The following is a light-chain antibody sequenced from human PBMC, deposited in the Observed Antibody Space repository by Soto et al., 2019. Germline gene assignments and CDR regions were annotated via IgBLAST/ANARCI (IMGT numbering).Light chain of an antibody. V-gene: IGLV3-21*04. Sequence: SYDLTQPPSVSVAPGKTARITCGGNDIGSKSVHWYQQKPGQAPVLVIYYDSDRPSGIPERFSGSNSGNTATLTISRVEAGDEADYYCQVWDSNSDHVVFGGGTKLTVL. CDR2: YDS. CDR3: QVWDSNSDHVV. CDR1: DIGSKS. J-gene: IGLJ2*01.